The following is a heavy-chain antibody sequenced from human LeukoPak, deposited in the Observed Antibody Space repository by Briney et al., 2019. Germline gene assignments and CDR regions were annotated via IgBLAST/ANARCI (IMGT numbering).Heavy chain of an antibody. CDR1: GYTFTDYY. V-gene: IGHV1-2*02. Sequence: ASVKVSCKASGYTFTDYYMHWVRQAPGQGPEWMGWINPNSGGTNCAQKFQGRVTMTRDTSITTAYMELSSLKSDDTAVYYCAVGATIHQCFDYWGQGTLVTVSS. CDR3: AVGATIHQCFDY. D-gene: IGHD1-26*01. CDR2: INPNSGGT. J-gene: IGHJ4*02.